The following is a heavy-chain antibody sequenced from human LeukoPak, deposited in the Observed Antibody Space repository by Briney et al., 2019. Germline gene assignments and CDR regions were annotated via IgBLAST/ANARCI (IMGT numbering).Heavy chain of an antibody. CDR1: GFTVSSNS. CDR3: ARSRHETRGSAPYYMDV. V-gene: IGHV3-48*04. J-gene: IGHJ6*03. CDR2: ISGSGSTI. D-gene: IGHD5-24*01. Sequence: GGSLRLSCTVSGFTVSSNSMNWVRQTPGEGLEWAAYISGSGSTIYYADSVKGRFTISRDNAKNSLSLQMNSLRVEDTAIYYCARSRHETRGSAPYYMDVWGKGTTVTISS.